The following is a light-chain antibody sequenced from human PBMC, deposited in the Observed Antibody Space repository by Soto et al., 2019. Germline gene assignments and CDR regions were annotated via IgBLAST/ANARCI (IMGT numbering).Light chain of an antibody. J-gene: IGKJ1*01. CDR1: QSISSW. CDR3: QQYDSYAWT. V-gene: IGKV1-5*01. CDR2: DAS. Sequence: DLQMTQSPSILSASVGARVTITCRASQSISSWVAWYQQKPGKAPKLLIYDASSLESGVPSRFSGIGSGTEFTLTITSLQTDDFETYYCQQYDSYAWTFGQGTKVESK.